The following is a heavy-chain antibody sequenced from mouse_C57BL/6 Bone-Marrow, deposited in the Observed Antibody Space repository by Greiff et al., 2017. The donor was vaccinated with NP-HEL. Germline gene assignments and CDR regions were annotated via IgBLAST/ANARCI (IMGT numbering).Heavy chain of an antibody. CDR3: AGGGY. Sequence: VQLVESGAELVKPGASVKLSCKASGYAFSSYWMYWVKQRPGKGLEWIGQIYPGDGDTYYNGKFKGKATLTADNSSSTAYMQLSSLTSEDSAVFFCAGGGYWGQGTTLTVSS. CDR1: GYAFSSYW. CDR2: IYPGDGDT. V-gene: IGHV1-80*01. J-gene: IGHJ2*01.